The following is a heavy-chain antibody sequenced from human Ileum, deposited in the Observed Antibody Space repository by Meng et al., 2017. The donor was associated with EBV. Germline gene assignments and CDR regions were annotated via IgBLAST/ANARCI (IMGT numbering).Heavy chain of an antibody. CDR1: GGSISSSNW. D-gene: IGHD3-16*01. V-gene: IGHV4-4*02. CDR2: IYHSGST. CDR3: ARDFGPHQLWY. J-gene: IGHJ4*02. Sequence: QGHLQCLGTGLVKPSGTLYLTCAVSGGSISSSNWWSWVRQPPGKGLEWIGEIYHSGSTNYNPSLKSRVTISVDKSKNQFSLKLSSVTAADTAVYYCARDFGPHQLWYWGQGTLVTVSS.